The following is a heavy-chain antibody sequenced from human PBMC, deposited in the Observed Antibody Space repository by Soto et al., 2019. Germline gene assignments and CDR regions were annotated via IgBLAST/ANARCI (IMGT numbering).Heavy chain of an antibody. CDR3: ARELGHWVDY. J-gene: IGHJ4*02. CDR1: GDSVSSNTAA. V-gene: IGHV6-1*01. D-gene: IGHD7-27*01. Sequence: SQTLSLTCAISGDSVSSNTAAWNWIRQSPSRGLEWLGRTYYRSKWYNDYAVSVKSRITINPDTSENQFSLQLNSVTPDDTAMYFCARELGHWVDYWGQGALVTSPQ. CDR2: TYYRSKWYN.